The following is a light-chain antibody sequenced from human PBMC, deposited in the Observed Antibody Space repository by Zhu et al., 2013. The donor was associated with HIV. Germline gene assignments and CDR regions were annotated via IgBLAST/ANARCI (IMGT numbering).Light chain of an antibody. CDR3: QQYFSLWT. V-gene: IGKV1-5*01. Sequence: IQMTQSPSTLSASVGDRVTITCRASQNIGDSVAWYQQKPGKAPNVLIYSASSLESGVPSSFSGSGSGTHFTLTISSLKPDDFATYYCQQYFSLWTFGQGTKVDFK. J-gene: IGKJ1*01. CDR2: SAS. CDR1: QNIGDS.